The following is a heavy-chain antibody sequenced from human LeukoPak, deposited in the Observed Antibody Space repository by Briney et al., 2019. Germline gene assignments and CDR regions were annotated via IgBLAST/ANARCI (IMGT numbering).Heavy chain of an antibody. D-gene: IGHD4-17*01. CDR2: INHSGST. CDR3: ASDYGDYVGAFDI. V-gene: IGHV4-34*01. Sequence: SETLSLTCAVYGRSFSGYYWSWIRQPPGKGLEWIGEINHSGSTNYNPSLKSRVTISVDTSKNQFSLKLSSVTAADTAVYYCASDYGDYVGAFDIWGQGTMVTVSS. CDR1: GRSFSGYY. J-gene: IGHJ3*02.